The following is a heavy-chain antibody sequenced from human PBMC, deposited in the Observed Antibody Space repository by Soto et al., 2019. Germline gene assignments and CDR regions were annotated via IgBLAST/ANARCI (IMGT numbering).Heavy chain of an antibody. CDR3: VRLRGYSSSWDRFGKDV. J-gene: IGHJ6*04. CDR1: GYTFTSYY. CDR2: INPNRGGT. V-gene: IGHV1-2*04. Sequence: GASVKVSCKASGYTFTSYYMHWVRQAPGERLEWAVWINPNRGGTSYAQKFEGCVTMTRDPSISSAYMELRRLRSDATAQYYCVRLRGYSSSWDRFGKDVWGKGNTVTV. D-gene: IGHD6-13*01.